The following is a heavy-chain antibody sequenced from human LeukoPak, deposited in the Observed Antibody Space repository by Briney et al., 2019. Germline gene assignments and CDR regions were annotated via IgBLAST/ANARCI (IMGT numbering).Heavy chain of an antibody. Sequence: KPSETLSLTCSVSGGSMSGFFWTWIRQPPGKELEWIGSIYYRGSTTKYSPSLKSRVTISVDTSKSQFSLKLNSATAADTAVYYCARTSRHYYGSGSNSTPWPAGMDVWGQGTTVTVSS. V-gene: IGHV4-59*01. D-gene: IGHD3-10*01. CDR3: ARTSRHYYGSGSNSTPWPAGMDV. J-gene: IGHJ6*02. CDR1: GGSMSGFF. CDR2: IYYRGSTT.